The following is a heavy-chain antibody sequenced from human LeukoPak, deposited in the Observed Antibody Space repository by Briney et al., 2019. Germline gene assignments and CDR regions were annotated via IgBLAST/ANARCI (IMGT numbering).Heavy chain of an antibody. CDR2: IYYSGST. CDR3: ARSVATKSRYYYGMDV. V-gene: IGHV4-39*01. J-gene: IGHJ6*02. D-gene: IGHD5-12*01. CDR1: GGSISSYY. Sequence: SETLSLTCTVSGGSISSYYWGWIRQPPGKGLEWIGSIYYSGSTYYNASLKSRVTISVDTSKNQFSLKLSSVTAADTAVYYCARSVATKSRYYYGMDVWGQGTTVTVSS.